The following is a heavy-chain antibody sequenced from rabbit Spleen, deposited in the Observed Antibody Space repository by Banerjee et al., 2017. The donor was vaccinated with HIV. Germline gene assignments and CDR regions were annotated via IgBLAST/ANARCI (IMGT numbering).Heavy chain of an antibody. V-gene: IGHV1S45*01. CDR1: GVSLNDKDV. J-gene: IGHJ6*01. CDR3: ARDTSSSFSSYGMDL. CDR2: IDTGSNGFT. D-gene: IGHD1-1*01. Sequence: EQLEESGGGLVKPEGSLTLTCKASGVSLNDKDVMCWVRQAPGKGLEWIACIDTGSNGFTYFASWAKGRFTISKTSSTTVTLQMTSLTAADTATYFCARDTSSSFSSYGMDLWGQGTLVTVS.